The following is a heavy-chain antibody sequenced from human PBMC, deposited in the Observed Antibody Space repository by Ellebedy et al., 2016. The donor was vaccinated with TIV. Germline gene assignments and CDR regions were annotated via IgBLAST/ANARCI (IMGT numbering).Heavy chain of an antibody. CDR3: AKDLSGWSASDY. J-gene: IGHJ4*02. CDR2: IGVVDRT. D-gene: IGHD3-3*01. V-gene: IGHV3-23*01. Sequence: GESLKISCAASGIPFSSYTMNWVRQAPATGLEWVAGIGVVDRTHYAHFVEGRFTISRDRFQSTLHLEMSSLIFEDTAIYYCAKDLSGWSASDYWGQGALVTVSS. CDR1: GIPFSSYT.